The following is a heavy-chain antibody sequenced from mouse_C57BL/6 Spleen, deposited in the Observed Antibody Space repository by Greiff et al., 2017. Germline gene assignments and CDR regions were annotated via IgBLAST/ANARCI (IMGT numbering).Heavy chain of an antibody. CDR3: ARHEEDYYGGYWYFDV. J-gene: IGHJ1*03. CDR1: GYTFTEYT. Sequence: LQESGAELVKPGASVKLSCKASGYTFTEYTIHWVKQRSGQGLEWIGWFYPGSGSIKYNEKFKDKATLTADKSSSTVYMELSRLTSEDSAVYFCARHEEDYYGGYWYFDVWGTGTTVTVSS. CDR2: FYPGSGSI. D-gene: IGHD1-1*01. V-gene: IGHV1-62-2*01.